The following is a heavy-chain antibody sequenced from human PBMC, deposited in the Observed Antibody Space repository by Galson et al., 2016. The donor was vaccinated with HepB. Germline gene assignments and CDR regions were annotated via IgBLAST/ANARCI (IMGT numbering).Heavy chain of an antibody. V-gene: IGHV6-1*01. CDR1: GDSVSNNSVA. CDR2: TYWRSGWFAH. CDR3: ARDTDVSAVTVGMDV. D-gene: IGHD3-16*02. Sequence: CAISGDSVSNNSVAWNWVRQSPSRGLEWLGRTYWRSGWFAHHYALSVKSRITIRPDTSKNQISLQLDSVTPEDTAVYYCARDTDVSAVTVGMDVWGQGTTVTVSS. J-gene: IGHJ6*02.